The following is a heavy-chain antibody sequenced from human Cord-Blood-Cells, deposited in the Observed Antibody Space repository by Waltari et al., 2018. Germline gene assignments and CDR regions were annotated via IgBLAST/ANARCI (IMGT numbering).Heavy chain of an antibody. D-gene: IGHD1-7*01. CDR1: GGSISSGGYY. V-gene: IGHV4-31*03. J-gene: IGHJ4*02. CDR2: IYYSGST. Sequence: QVQLQESGPGLVKPSQTLSLTCTVSGGSISSGGYYWSWLRTHPGKGLEWIGYIYYSGSTYYNPSLKSRVTISVDTSKNQFSLKLSSVTAADTAVYYCARETQTTGTTSLPDYWGQGTLVTVSS. CDR3: ARETQTTGTTSLPDY.